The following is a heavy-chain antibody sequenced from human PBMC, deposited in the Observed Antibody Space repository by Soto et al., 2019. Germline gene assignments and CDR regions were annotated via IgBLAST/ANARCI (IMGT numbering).Heavy chain of an antibody. V-gene: IGHV3-73*02. CDR3: AKVGGLLGTRDGYNDDAFDI. Sequence: EVQLVESGGGLVQPGGSLKLSCAASGFTFSGSAMHWVRQASGKGLEWVGRIRSKANSYATAYAASVKGRFTISRDDSKNTLYMQMNSLRAEDTAVYYCAKVGGLLGTRDGYNDDAFDIWGQGTMVTVSS. CDR1: GFTFSGSA. D-gene: IGHD1-7*01. CDR2: IRSKANSYAT. J-gene: IGHJ3*02.